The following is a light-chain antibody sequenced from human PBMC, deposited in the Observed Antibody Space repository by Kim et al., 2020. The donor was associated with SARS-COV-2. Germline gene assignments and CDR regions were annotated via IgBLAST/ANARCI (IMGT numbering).Light chain of an antibody. Sequence: GQSVTSSCSGSTSNIGNKFVNWDQQRPGAAPKLLLYRNHERPSGVPDRISGSKSGTSASLAISGLRAEDEAEYYCASWDDRLSAQVFGGGTQLTVL. CDR3: ASWDDRLSAQV. V-gene: IGLV1-47*01. CDR1: TSNIGNKF. J-gene: IGLJ3*02. CDR2: RNH.